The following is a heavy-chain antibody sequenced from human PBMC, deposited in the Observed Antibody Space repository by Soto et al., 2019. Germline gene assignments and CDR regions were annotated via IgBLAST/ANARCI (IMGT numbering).Heavy chain of an antibody. CDR3: ARVWVVPAAIPYYGMDV. V-gene: IGHV1-69*01. CDR1: GGTFSSYA. Sequence: QVQLVQSGAEVKKPGSSVKVSCKASGGTFSSYAISWVRQAPGQGLEWMGGIIPIFGTANYAQKFQGRVTITADESTSTAYMELSRLRSEDTAVYYCARVWVVPAAIPYYGMDVWGQGTTVTVSS. D-gene: IGHD2-2*01. CDR2: IIPIFGTA. J-gene: IGHJ6*02.